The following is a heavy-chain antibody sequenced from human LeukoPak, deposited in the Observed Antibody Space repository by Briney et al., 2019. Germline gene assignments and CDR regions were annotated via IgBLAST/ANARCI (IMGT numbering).Heavy chain of an antibody. CDR3: ARGLRVGYGGSWYRVDY. CDR1: GGSFSGYY. D-gene: IGHD6-13*01. CDR2: INHSGST. J-gene: IGHJ4*02. Sequence: PSETLSLTCAVYGGSFSGYYWSWLRQPPGKGLEWVGEINHSGSTNYNPSLKSRVTISVDTSKNQFSLKLSSVTAADTAVYYCARGLRVGYGGSWYRVDYWGQGTLVTVSS. V-gene: IGHV4-34*01.